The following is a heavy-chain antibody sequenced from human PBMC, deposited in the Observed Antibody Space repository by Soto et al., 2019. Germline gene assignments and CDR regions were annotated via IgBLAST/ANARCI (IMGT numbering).Heavy chain of an antibody. CDR3: ARGPPISDDYYGMDV. CDR1: GDTFTSYY. CDR2: INPSGGST. V-gene: IGHV1-46*01. J-gene: IGHJ6*02. Sequence: ASVKVSCKASGDTFTSYYMHWVRQAPGQGLEWMGIINPSGGSTSYAQKFQGRVTMTRDTSTSTVFMELSSLRSEDTAVYYRARGPPISDDYYGMDVWGQGTTVTVS. D-gene: IGHD2-21*01.